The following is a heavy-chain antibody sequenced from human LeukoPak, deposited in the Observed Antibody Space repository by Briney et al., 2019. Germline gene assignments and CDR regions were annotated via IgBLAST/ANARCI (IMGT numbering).Heavy chain of an antibody. Sequence: SETLSLTCTVSGGSISSYYWSRIRQPPGKELEWIGYIYYSGSTNYNPSLKSRVTISVDTSKNQFSLKLSSVTAADTAVYYCARGPGGRLPLWYWGQGTLVTVSS. CDR2: IYYSGST. V-gene: IGHV4-59*01. CDR3: ARGPGGRLPLWY. D-gene: IGHD1-26*01. J-gene: IGHJ4*02. CDR1: GGSISSYY.